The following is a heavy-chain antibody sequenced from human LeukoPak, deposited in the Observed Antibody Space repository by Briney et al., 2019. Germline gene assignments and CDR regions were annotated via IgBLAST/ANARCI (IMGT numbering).Heavy chain of an antibody. V-gene: IGHV4-34*01. J-gene: IGHJ3*02. CDR2: INHSGST. Sequence: SETLSLTCAVYGGSFSGYYWSWIRRPPGKGLEWIGEINHSGSTNYNPSLKSRVTISVDTSKNQFSLKLSSVTAADTAVYYCARVLKQQLATKYDAFDIWGQGTMVTVSS. CDR3: ARVLKQQLATKYDAFDI. D-gene: IGHD6-13*01. CDR1: GGSFSGYY.